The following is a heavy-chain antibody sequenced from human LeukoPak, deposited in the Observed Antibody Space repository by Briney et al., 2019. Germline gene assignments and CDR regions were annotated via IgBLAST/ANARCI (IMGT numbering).Heavy chain of an antibody. J-gene: IGHJ4*02. CDR3: ARDKVRGIPTKFDY. D-gene: IGHD3-10*01. CDR2: TNLSGGTT. V-gene: IGHV1-46*01. Sequence: ASVKVSCKASGYAFTSYYMHWVRQAPGQGLEWMGITNLSGGTTAYPQKFQGRVTMTTDTSTSTAYMELRSLRSDDTAVYYCARDKVRGIPTKFDYWGQGTLVTVSS. CDR1: GYAFTSYY.